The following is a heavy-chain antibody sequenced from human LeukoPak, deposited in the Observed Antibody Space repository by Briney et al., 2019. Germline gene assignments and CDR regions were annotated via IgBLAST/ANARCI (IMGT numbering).Heavy chain of an antibody. J-gene: IGHJ4*02. CDR2: IYYSGST. V-gene: IGHV4-31*03. Sequence: SETLSLTCTVSGGSISSGGYYWSWIRQHPGKGLEWIGYIYYSGSTYYNPSLKSRVTISVDTSKNQFSLKLSSVTAADTAVYYCARVGYCSSTSCNDYWGQGTLVTVSS. D-gene: IGHD2-2*01. CDR1: GGSISSGGYY. CDR3: ARVGYCSSTSCNDY.